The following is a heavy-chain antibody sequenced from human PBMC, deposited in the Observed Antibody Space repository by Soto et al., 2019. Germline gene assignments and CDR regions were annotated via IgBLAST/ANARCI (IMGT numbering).Heavy chain of an antibody. CDR1: GFTFSSYG. J-gene: IGHJ6*02. V-gene: IGHV3-30*18. CDR3: AKEGLRFLEWLLSDESDYGMDV. CDR2: ISSDGSNK. D-gene: IGHD3-3*01. Sequence: GGSLRLSCAASGFTFSSYGMHWVRQAPGKGLEWVAVISSDGSNKYYADSVKGRFTISRDNSKNTLYLQMNSLRAEETAVYYCAKEGLRFLEWLLSDESDYGMDVWGQGTTVTVSS.